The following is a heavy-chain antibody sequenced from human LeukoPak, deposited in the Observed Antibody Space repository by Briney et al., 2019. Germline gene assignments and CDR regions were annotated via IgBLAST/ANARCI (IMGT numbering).Heavy chain of an antibody. CDR3: ARGGGYNWFDP. V-gene: IGHV4-34*01. J-gene: IGHJ5*02. CDR1: GGSFSGYY. CDR2: INHSGST. Sequence: PSETLSLTCAVYGGSFSGYYWSWIRQPPGKGLEWIGEINHSGSTNYNPPLKSRVTISVDTSKNQFSLRLSSVTAADTAVYYCARGGGYNWFDPWGQGTLVTVSS.